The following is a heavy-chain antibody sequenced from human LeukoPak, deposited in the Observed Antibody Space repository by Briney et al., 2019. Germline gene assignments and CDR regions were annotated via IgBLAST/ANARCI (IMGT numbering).Heavy chain of an antibody. D-gene: IGHD5-18*01. CDR1: GFTFSSYS. J-gene: IGHJ6*02. Sequence: TGGSLRLSCAASGFTFSSYSMNWVRQAPGKGLEWVSSISSSSSYIYYADSVKGRFTISRDNAKNSLYLQMSSLRAEDTAVYYCAREGDTADYYYYGMDVWGQGTTVTVSS. V-gene: IGHV3-21*01. CDR3: AREGDTADYYYYGMDV. CDR2: ISSSSSYI.